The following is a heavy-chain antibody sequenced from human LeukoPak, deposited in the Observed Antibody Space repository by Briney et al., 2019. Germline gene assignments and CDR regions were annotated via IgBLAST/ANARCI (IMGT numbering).Heavy chain of an antibody. CDR3: ARDGRIAVAGISY. CDR1: GYTSTGYY. CDR2: INPNSGGT. J-gene: IGHJ4*02. Sequence: ASVKVSCKASGYTSTGYYMHWVRQAPGQGLEWMGWINPNSGGTNYAQKFQGRVTMTRDTSISTAYMELSRLRSDDTAVYYCARDGRIAVAGISYWGQGTLVTVSS. V-gene: IGHV1-2*02. D-gene: IGHD6-19*01.